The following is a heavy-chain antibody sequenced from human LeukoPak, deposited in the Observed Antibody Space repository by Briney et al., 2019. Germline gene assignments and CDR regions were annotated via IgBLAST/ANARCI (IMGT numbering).Heavy chain of an antibody. J-gene: IGHJ4*02. CDR3: ARGKRIWGSVRALSY. Sequence: GASVKVSCKASGYTFTSYDINWVRQATGLGLEWIGWMNPNSGNTGYAQKFQGRVTMTRNTSISTAYMELSSLRSEDTAVYYCARGKRIWGSVRALSYWGQGTLVTVSS. D-gene: IGHD1-26*01. CDR1: GYTFTSYD. V-gene: IGHV1-8*01. CDR2: MNPNSGNT.